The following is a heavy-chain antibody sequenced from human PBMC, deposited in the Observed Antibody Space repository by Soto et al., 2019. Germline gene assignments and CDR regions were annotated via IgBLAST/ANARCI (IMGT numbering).Heavy chain of an antibody. CDR1: SGSISSSNW. CDR3: AREGGPNWNSLGQYRGWFDP. Sequence: QVQLQESGPGLVKPSGTLSLTCAVSSGSISSSNWWSWVRQPPGKGLEWIGEIYHSGSTNYNPSLKSRVTISVDKSKNQFSLKRSSVTAADTAVYYCAREGGPNWNSLGQYRGWFDPWGQGTLVTVSS. V-gene: IGHV4-4*02. D-gene: IGHD1-7*01. J-gene: IGHJ5*02. CDR2: IYHSGST.